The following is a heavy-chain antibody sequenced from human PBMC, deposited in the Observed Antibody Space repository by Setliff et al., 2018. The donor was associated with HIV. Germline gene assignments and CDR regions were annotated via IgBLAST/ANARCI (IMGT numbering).Heavy chain of an antibody. CDR3: VSSWYWDFDF. CDR2: IYHSGST. CDR1: GYSISSGYY. V-gene: IGHV4-38-2*01. J-gene: IGHJ4*02. D-gene: IGHD6-13*01. Sequence: PSETLSLTCAVSGYSISSGYYWGWIRQPPGKGLEWIGSIYHSGSTYYNPSLNSRVTISVDMSKNQFSLKMNSLTAADTALYYCVSSWYWDFDFWGQGAQVTVSS.